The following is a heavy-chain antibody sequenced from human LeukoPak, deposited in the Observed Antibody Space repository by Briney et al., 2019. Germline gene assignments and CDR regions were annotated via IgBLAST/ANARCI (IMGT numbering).Heavy chain of an antibody. CDR2: FNPNNGVT. CDR3: ARVLMTGTTELFDY. J-gene: IGHJ4*02. Sequence: ASVTVSCKASGYTFTAYYMHWVRQAPGQGLEWMGWFNPNNGVTDYAQKFQGRVTMTLDTSISTAYMELNRLRSDDTAVYYCARVLMTGTTELFDYWGQGTLVTVSS. D-gene: IGHD1-7*01. CDR1: GYTFTAYY. V-gene: IGHV1-2*02.